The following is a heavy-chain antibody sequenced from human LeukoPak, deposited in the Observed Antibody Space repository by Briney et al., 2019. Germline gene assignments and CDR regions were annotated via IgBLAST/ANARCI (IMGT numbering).Heavy chain of an antibody. Sequence: ASVKVSCKASGYTFTSYAIHWVRQAPGQRLEWMGWINAGNGNTKYSQKFQDRVTFTRDTSASTAYMELSSLRSEETAVYYCARGGSYYVYYYYYMDVWSKGTTVTVSS. CDR1: GYTFTSYA. CDR2: INAGNGNT. D-gene: IGHD1-26*01. CDR3: ARGGSYYVYYYYYMDV. V-gene: IGHV1-3*01. J-gene: IGHJ6*03.